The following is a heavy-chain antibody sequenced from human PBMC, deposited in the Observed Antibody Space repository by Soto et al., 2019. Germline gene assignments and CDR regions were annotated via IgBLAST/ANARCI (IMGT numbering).Heavy chain of an antibody. CDR2: IQSGGPT. CDR1: GFTVSSKY. CDR3: ARTVVHPNLVYYYYYGMDV. Sequence: GGSLRLSCAASGFTVSSKYMSWVRQAPGKGLEWVSLIQSGGPTYYADSVKTRLTISKDTSKNQVVLTMTNMDPVDTATYYCARTVVHPNLVYYYYYGMDVWGQGTTVTVSS. J-gene: IGHJ6*02. D-gene: IGHD2-15*01. V-gene: IGHV3-53*05.